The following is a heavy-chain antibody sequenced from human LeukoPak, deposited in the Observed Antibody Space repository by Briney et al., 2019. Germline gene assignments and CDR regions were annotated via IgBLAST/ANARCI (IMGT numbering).Heavy chain of an antibody. CDR1: GFTFSSYS. Sequence: GGSLRLSCAASGFTFSSYSMNWVRQAPGKGLEWVSSISSSSYIYYADSVKGRFTISRDNAKNSLYLQMNSLRAEDTAVYYCARERLGYCSSTSCYERSNWFDPWGQGTLVTVSS. D-gene: IGHD2-2*01. V-gene: IGHV3-21*01. CDR3: ARERLGYCSSTSCYERSNWFDP. CDR2: ISSSSYI. J-gene: IGHJ5*02.